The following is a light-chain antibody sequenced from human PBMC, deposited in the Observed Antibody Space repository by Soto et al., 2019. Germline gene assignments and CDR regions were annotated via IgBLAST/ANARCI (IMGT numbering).Light chain of an antibody. V-gene: IGKV3-15*01. CDR2: GAS. CDR3: QQSYSSPPT. J-gene: IGKJ1*01. Sequence: EIVMTQSPATLSVSPGERATLSCRASQSVSSNLAWYQQKPGQAPRLLIYGASTRATGIPARFSGSGSGTAFTLTISNLQPEDFATYYCQQSYSSPPTFGQGTKVDIK. CDR1: QSVSSN.